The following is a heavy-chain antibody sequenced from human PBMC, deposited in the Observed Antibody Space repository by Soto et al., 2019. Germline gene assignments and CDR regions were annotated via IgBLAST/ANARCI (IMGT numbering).Heavy chain of an antibody. D-gene: IGHD3-10*01. V-gene: IGHV3-23*01. CDR3: ARSHYGSGSYYNPGDF. Sequence: GGSLRLSCAASGFTFSSYAMSWVRQAPGKGLEWVSAISGSGSTTFYADSVKGRFTISRDDSKNTVYLQMNRLRAEDTALYYCARSHYGSGSYYNPGDFWGQGTMVTVSS. J-gene: IGHJ3*01. CDR1: GFTFSSYA. CDR2: ISGSGSTT.